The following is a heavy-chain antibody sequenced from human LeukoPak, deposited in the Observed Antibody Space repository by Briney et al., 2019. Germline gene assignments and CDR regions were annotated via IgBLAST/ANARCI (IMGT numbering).Heavy chain of an antibody. J-gene: IGHJ3*02. CDR3: ARVAERTWLPYDAAFDI. Sequence: GSLRLSCAASGFTFSSYAMSWVRQPPGKGLEWIGTIYHGGSTYYNPSLEGRVTISLDTSKNHFSLNLTSVTAADTAMYYCARVAERTWLPYDAAFDIWGLGTMVTVSS. CDR2: IYHGGST. CDR1: GFTFSSYA. V-gene: IGHV4-38-2*01. D-gene: IGHD3-9*01.